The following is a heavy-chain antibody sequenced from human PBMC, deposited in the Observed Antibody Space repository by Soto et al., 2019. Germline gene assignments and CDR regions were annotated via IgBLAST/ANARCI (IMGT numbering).Heavy chain of an antibody. Sequence: SETLSLTCAVYGGSFSGYWSWIRQPPGKGLEWIGDINYAGSANYNPSLKSRVTISVDTSKNHFSLKLNSVTAADSAVYYCAKNFDYWGQGTLLTVSS. J-gene: IGHJ4*02. CDR1: GGSFSGY. V-gene: IGHV4-34*01. CDR3: AKNFDY. CDR2: INYAGSA.